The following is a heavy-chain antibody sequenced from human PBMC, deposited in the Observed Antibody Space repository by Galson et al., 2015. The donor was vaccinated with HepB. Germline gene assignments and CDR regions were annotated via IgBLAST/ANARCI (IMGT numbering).Heavy chain of an antibody. V-gene: IGHV6-1*01. J-gene: IGHJ5*02. CDR1: GDSVSTNRAA. CDR2: TYYRSKWYN. D-gene: IGHD5-18*01. CDR3: ARDRGYSYVDWFDP. Sequence: CAISGDSVSTNRAAWNWIRQSPSGGLEWLGRTYYRSKWYNDYAVSVKSRIVINADTSKNQFSLQLSSVTPEDTSIYYCARDRGYSYVDWFDPWGQGTLVTVSS.